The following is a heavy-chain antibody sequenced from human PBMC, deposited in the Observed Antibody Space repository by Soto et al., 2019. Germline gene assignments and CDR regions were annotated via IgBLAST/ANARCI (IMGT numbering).Heavy chain of an antibody. D-gene: IGHD6-13*01. CDR3: ARDLAAAGTWSY. Sequence: EVQLVESGGGLVKPGGSLRLSCAASGFTFSTYSMNWVRQAPGKGLEWVSSISRSSNYIYYADSVKGRFTISRDNAKNSLYLQMNRLRAEDTALYFCARDLAAAGTWSYWGQGTLVTVSS. J-gene: IGHJ4*02. CDR2: ISRSSNYI. V-gene: IGHV3-21*01. CDR1: GFTFSTYS.